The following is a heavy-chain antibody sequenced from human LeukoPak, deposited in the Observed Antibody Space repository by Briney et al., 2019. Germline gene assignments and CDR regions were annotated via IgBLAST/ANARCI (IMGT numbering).Heavy chain of an antibody. J-gene: IGHJ6*03. Sequence: SQTLSLTCTVSGGSISSGSYYWSWIRQPAGKGLEWIGRIYTSGSTNYNPSLKGRVTISVDTSKNQFSLKLSSVTAADTAVYYCARDRITAVRGVKAYYYYMDVWGKGTTVTVSS. CDR3: ARDRITAVRGVKAYYYYMDV. CDR1: GGSISSGSYY. CDR2: IYTSGST. D-gene: IGHD3-10*01. V-gene: IGHV4-61*02.